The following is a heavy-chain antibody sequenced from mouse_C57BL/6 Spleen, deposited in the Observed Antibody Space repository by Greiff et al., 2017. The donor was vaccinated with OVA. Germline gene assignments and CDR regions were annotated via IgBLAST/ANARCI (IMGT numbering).Heavy chain of an antibody. D-gene: IGHD1-1*01. CDR2: IDPETGGT. J-gene: IGHJ4*01. CDR1: GYTFTDYE. CDR3: TRRNYDYAMDY. Sequence: VQLQQSGAELVRPGASVTLSCKASGYTFTDYEMHWVKQTPVHGLEWIGAIDPETGGTAYNQKFKGKAILTADKSSSTAYMELRSLTSEDSAFYYWTRRNYDYAMDYWGQGTSVTVSS. V-gene: IGHV1-15*01.